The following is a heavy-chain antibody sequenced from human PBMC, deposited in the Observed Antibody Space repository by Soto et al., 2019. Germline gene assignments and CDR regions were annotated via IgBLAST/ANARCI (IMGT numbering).Heavy chain of an antibody. V-gene: IGHV1-69*06. CDR1: GGTFSTFG. D-gene: IGHD6-19*01. J-gene: IGHJ5*02. Sequence: SVKVSCKVSGGTFSTFGISWVRQAPGQGLEWMGGIIPIFNTAKYAQKFQGRVTITADKSTSTVHMELSSLRSEDTAVYYCARQTVSSGCHYGNWFDHWGQGTLVTVSS. CDR3: ARQTVSSGCHYGNWFDH. CDR2: IIPIFNTA.